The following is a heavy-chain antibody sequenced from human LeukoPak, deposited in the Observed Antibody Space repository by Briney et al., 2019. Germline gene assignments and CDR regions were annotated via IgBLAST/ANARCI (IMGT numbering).Heavy chain of an antibody. D-gene: IGHD3-22*01. CDR3: ARDQSSRYYYDSSGYVNWFDP. J-gene: IGHJ5*02. V-gene: IGHV6-1*01. Sequence: SQTLSLTCAISGDSVSSNSAAWNWIRQSPSRGLEWLGRTYYRSKWYNDYAVSVKSRITINPDTSKNQFSLQLNSVTPEDTAVYYCARDQSSRYYYDSSGYVNWFDPWGQGTLVTVSS. CDR1: GDSVSSNSAA. CDR2: TYYRSKWYN.